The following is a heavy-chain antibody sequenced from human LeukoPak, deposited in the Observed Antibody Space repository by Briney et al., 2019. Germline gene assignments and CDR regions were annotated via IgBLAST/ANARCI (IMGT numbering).Heavy chain of an antibody. J-gene: IGHJ5*02. D-gene: IGHD3-10*01. CDR1: GYTFTSYD. CDR2: MNPNSGNT. Sequence: ASVNVSCKASGYTFTSYDINWVRHGPGQGLEWMGWMNPNSGNTGYAQKFQSRVTVTRNTSISTAYMELSSLRSEDTAVYYCARRRGVLLWVGELLERSWFDPWGQGTLVTVSS. CDR3: ARRRGVLLWVGELLERSWFDP. V-gene: IGHV1-8*01.